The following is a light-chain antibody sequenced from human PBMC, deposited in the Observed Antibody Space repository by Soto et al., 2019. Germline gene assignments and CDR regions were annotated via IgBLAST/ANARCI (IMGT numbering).Light chain of an antibody. CDR1: QSVSSNF. J-gene: IGKJ1*01. V-gene: IGKV3-20*01. CDR2: GAS. CDR3: QQYGSSPRT. Sequence: EIVLAQSPGTLSLSPGERATLSCRASQSVSSNFLAWYQQKPGQAPWLLIWGASNRAGGVPDRFSGSGSGTDFTLTISRLEPEDFVVYYCQQYGSSPRTFGQGTKVDIK.